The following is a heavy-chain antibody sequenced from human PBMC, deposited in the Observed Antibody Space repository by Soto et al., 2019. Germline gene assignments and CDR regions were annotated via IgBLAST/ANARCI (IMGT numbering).Heavy chain of an antibody. CDR3: ARGIKNYYGMDV. J-gene: IGHJ6*02. D-gene: IGHD2-21*01. V-gene: IGHV3-74*01. Sequence: PGGSLRLSCAASAFTFSGYWMHWVRQAPGRGLVWVSRLNSDGSTTNYADSVKGRFTISRDNAKNTLYLEMNSLGADDTAVYYCARGIKNYYGMDVWGQGTTV. CDR1: AFTFSGYW. CDR2: LNSDGSTT.